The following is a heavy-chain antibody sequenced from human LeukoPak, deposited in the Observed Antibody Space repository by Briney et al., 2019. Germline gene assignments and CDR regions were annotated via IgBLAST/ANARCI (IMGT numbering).Heavy chain of an antibody. Sequence: GGSLRLSCAASGFTFSSYAMSWVRQAPGKGLEWVSAISGSGGSTYYADSVKGRFTISRDNSKNTLYLQTNSLRAGDTAVYYCAKLYGDYPRHFDYWGQGTLVTVSS. CDR1: GFTFSSYA. J-gene: IGHJ4*02. CDR2: ISGSGGST. D-gene: IGHD4-17*01. V-gene: IGHV3-23*01. CDR3: AKLYGDYPRHFDY.